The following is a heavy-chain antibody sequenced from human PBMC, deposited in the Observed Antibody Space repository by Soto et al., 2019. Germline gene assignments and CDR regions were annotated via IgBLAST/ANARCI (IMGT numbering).Heavy chain of an antibody. CDR1: GGSFRGHS. J-gene: IGHJ5*01. V-gene: IGHV4-34*01. CDR3: STRAYDTTGYYRFDP. Sequence: SATLSVTCAVYGGSFRGHSWTWIRQSPGKGLEWIGDINHSGRVNYSPSLKSRVTISLDTSKNQFSLTLSALTAADTAMYYCSTRAYDTTGYYRFDPWGQGTLVTVSS. D-gene: IGHD3-22*01. CDR2: INHSGRV.